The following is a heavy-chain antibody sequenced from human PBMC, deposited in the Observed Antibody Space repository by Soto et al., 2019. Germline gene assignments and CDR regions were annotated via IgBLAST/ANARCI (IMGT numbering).Heavy chain of an antibody. CDR3: ARTGPPVDY. CDR1: GYTFSSYA. J-gene: IGHJ4*02. V-gene: IGHV1-18*01. Sequence: QVQLVQSGAEVKKPGASVKVSCKASGYTFSSYAISWVRQAPGQGLEWMGWIITYNGNTNYAQKLQGRVTMTTDTSTTPAYMDLRSLRPDDTAVYYCARTGPPVDYWGQGTLVTVSS. CDR2: IITYNGNT.